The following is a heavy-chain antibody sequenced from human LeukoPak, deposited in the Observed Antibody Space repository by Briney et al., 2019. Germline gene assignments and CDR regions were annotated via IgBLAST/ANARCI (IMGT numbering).Heavy chain of an antibody. D-gene: IGHD2/OR15-2a*01. J-gene: IGHJ6*03. Sequence: SETLSLTCTVSGASVTNGLYYWSWIQQTPGKGLEWIGYIDYCGNTKYNPSLQSRVFIFVDTSESQFSLRLSSVTAADTAVYYCARRVYDYYYYMDVWGSGTTVTVSS. CDR1: GASVTNGLYY. CDR2: IDYCGNT. CDR3: ARRVYDYYYYMDV. V-gene: IGHV4-61*01.